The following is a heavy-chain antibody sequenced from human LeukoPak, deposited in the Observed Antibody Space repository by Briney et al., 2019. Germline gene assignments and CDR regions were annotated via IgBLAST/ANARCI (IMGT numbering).Heavy chain of an antibody. CDR2: IYPGDSDT. CDR3: ARVRATRAVYDFWSGYFNWFDP. V-gene: IGHV5-51*01. J-gene: IGHJ5*02. Sequence: PGESLKISCKGSGYSFTSYWIGWVRQMPGKGLEWMGIIYPGDSDTRYSPSFQGQVTMTADKSISTAYMELSRLRSDDTAVYYCARVRATRAVYDFWSGYFNWFDPWGQGTLVTVSS. CDR1: GYSFTSYW. D-gene: IGHD3-3*01.